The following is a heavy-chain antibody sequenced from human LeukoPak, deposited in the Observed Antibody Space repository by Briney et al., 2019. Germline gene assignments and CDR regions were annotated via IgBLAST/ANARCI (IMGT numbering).Heavy chain of an antibody. V-gene: IGHV1-18*01. CDR2: IGAYNGNT. D-gene: IGHD3-22*01. CDR1: GYTFTSYG. J-gene: IGHJ4*02. Sequence: GASVKVSCKASGYTFTSYGISWVRQAPGQGLEWMGWIGAYNGNTNYAQKLQGRVTMTTDTSTSTAYMELRSLRSDDTAVYYCARGPVPPDYYDSSGPPPHFDYWGQGTLVTVSS. CDR3: ARGPVPPDYYDSSGPPPHFDY.